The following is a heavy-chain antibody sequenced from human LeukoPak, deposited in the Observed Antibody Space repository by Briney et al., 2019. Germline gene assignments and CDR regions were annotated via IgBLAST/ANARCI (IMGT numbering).Heavy chain of an antibody. CDR1: AYTFTDYY. Sequence: SVKVSCKASAYTFTDYYMHWVRQAPGQGLEWMGWINPNGGGTYYAQKFQDRVTMTRDTSINTAYMELSRLRSDDTAMYYCAREGAPRITGTTNPFDPWGQGTLVTVSS. J-gene: IGHJ5*02. CDR3: AREGAPRITGTTNPFDP. D-gene: IGHD1-7*01. CDR2: INPNGGGT. V-gene: IGHV1-2*02.